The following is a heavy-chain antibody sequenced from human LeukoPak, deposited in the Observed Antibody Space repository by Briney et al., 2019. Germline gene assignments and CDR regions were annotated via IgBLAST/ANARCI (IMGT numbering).Heavy chain of an antibody. V-gene: IGHV3-74*01. CDR1: GVTFSSYW. Sequence: GGSLRLSCAASGVTFSSYWMHWVRQAPGKGLVWVSRINTDGSSTSYADSVKGRFTISRDNAKNTLYLQMNSLRAADTAVYYCARRGNYYDSSGYDWFDPWGQGTLVTVSS. CDR3: ARRGNYYDSSGYDWFDP. D-gene: IGHD3-22*01. CDR2: INTDGSST. J-gene: IGHJ5*02.